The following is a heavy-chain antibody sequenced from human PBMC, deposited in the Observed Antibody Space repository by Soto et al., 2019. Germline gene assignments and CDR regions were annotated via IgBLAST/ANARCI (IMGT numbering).Heavy chain of an antibody. J-gene: IGHJ4*01. CDR1: GGSISSGGYY. CDR2: IYYSGST. D-gene: IGHD6-13*01. Sequence: SETLSLTCTVSGGSISSGGYYWSWIRQHPGKGLEWIGYIYYSGSTYYNPSLKSRVTLSLDTSKNQLSLILYSVTAADTGVYYCARYSAASGTYYFDYWGPGTLVTVSS. V-gene: IGHV4-31*03. CDR3: ARYSAASGTYYFDY.